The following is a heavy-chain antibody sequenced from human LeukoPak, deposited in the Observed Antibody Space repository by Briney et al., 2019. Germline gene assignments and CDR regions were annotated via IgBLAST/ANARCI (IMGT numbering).Heavy chain of an antibody. J-gene: IGHJ4*02. CDR2: ISGSGGST. CDR1: GFTFSSYA. Sequence: GGSLRLSCAASGFTFSSYAMSWARQAPGKGLEWVSAISGSGGSTYYADSVKGRFTISRDNSKNTLYLQMNSLRAEDTAVYYCAKSHYDILTGYYTVYFDYWGQGTPVTVSS. V-gene: IGHV3-23*01. D-gene: IGHD3-9*01. CDR3: AKSHYDILTGYYTVYFDY.